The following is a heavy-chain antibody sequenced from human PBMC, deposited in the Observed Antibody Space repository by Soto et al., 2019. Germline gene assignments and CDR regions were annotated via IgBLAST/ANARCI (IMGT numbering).Heavy chain of an antibody. J-gene: IGHJ4*02. CDR2: IYYSGNT. CDR1: GGSISGSSYY. Sequence: SETLSLTCTVSGGSISGSSYYWGWIRQPPGKGLEWIGSIYYSGNTYYNPSLKSRVTISVDKSISTAYLQWSSLKASDTAMYYCARPHDYHDSSGQISWGQGTLVTVSS. V-gene: IGHV4-39*07. CDR3: ARPHDYHDSSGQIS. D-gene: IGHD3-22*01.